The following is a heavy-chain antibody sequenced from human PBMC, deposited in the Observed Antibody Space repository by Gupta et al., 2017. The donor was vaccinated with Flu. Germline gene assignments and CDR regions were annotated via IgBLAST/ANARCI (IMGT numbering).Heavy chain of an antibody. CDR2: IKSSGTYT. D-gene: IGHD1-26*01. CDR3: ARDLGGSIMEGGGYFDS. Sequence: QVQLVESGGGLVKPGGSLRLSCAASGFTFSYYYLSWIRQAPGKGLGWVSYIKSSGTYTHYADSVKGRFTISRDNAKNSLYLQMNSLRAEDTAIYSCARDLGGSIMEGGGYFDSWGQGTLVTVSS. CDR1: GFTFSYYY. J-gene: IGHJ4*02. V-gene: IGHV3-11*05.